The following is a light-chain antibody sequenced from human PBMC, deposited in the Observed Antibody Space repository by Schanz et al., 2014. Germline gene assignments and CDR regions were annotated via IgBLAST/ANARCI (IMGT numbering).Light chain of an antibody. CDR2: EVT. J-gene: IGLJ7*01. Sequence: QSALTQPSSASGSLGQSVTISCTGTSSDVGAYDFVSWYRQYPGKAPQLLVFEVTKRPSGVPARFSGTKSGNTASLTVSGLQAEDEGHYYCSSHAGSINNLIVGGGTQLTVL. CDR3: SSHAGSINNLI. V-gene: IGLV2-8*01. CDR1: SSDVGAYDF.